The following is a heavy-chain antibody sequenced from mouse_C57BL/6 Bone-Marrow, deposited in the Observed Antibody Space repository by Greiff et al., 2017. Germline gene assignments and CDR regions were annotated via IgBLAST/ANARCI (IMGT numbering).Heavy chain of an antibody. CDR2: IDPSDSYT. J-gene: IGHJ1*03. CDR1: GYTFTSYW. Sequence: QVQLQQPGAELVKPGASVKLSCKASGYTFTSYWMQWVKQRPGQGLEWIGEIDPSDSYTNYNQKFKGKATLTVDTSSSTAYMQLSSLTSEDSAVYYCARDYYGSRWYVDVWGTGTTVTVSS. D-gene: IGHD1-1*01. CDR3: ARDYYGSRWYVDV. V-gene: IGHV1-50*01.